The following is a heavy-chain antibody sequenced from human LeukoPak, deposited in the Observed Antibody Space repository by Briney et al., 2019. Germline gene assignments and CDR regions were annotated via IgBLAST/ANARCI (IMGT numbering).Heavy chain of an antibody. V-gene: IGHV1-24*01. CDR3: ARTRLQLSGSLAYYFDY. D-gene: IGHD1-26*01. J-gene: IGHJ4*02. CDR2: FDPEDGET. Sequence: ASVKVSCKVSGYTLTELSMHWVRQAPGKGLEWMGGFDPEDGETIYAQKFQGRVTMTEDTSTDTAYMELSSLRSDDTAVYYCARTRLQLSGSLAYYFDYWGQGTLVTVSS. CDR1: GYTLTELS.